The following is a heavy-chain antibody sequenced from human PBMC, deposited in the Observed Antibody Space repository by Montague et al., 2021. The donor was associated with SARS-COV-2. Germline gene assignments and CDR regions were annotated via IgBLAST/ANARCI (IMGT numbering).Heavy chain of an antibody. Sequence: SETLSLTCTVSGGSISSYYWSWIRQPPGKGLEWIGYVHYTGSTEYNPSLETRVTLSLDTPRNHFSLKLRSVTAADTAVYYCARAQNTCFIANCVNYFEVWGLGALVTVSS. D-gene: IGHD1-1*01. V-gene: IGHV4-59*01. CDR3: ARAQNTCFIANCVNYFEV. CDR1: GGSISSYY. CDR2: VHYTGST. J-gene: IGHJ4*02.